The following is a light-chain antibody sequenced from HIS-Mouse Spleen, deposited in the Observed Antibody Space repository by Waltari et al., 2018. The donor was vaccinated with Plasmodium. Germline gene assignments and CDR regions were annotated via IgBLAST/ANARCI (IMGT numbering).Light chain of an antibody. V-gene: IGKV1-5*03. Sequence: DIQMTTSPSTLSASVGDRVTITCRASQSISRWLVWYQQKPGKAPKLLIYKASSLESGVPSRFSGSGSGTEFTLTISSLQPDDFATYYCQQYNSYSWTFGQGTKVEIK. CDR3: QQYNSYSWT. CDR2: KAS. J-gene: IGKJ1*01. CDR1: QSISRW.